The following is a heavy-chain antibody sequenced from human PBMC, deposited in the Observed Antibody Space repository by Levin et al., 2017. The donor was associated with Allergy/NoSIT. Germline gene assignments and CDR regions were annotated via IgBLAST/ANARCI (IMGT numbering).Heavy chain of an antibody. CDR1: GYTFTSYD. CDR2: MNPNSGNT. J-gene: IGHJ5*02. V-gene: IGHV1-8*01. CDR3: ARAFWATTGGPDP. D-gene: IGHD3-16*01. Sequence: PAASVKVSCKASGYTFTSYDINWVRQATGQGLEWMGWMNPNSGNTGYAQKFQGRVTMTRNTSISTAYMELSSLRSEDTAVYYCARAFWATTGGPDPWGQGTLVTVSS.